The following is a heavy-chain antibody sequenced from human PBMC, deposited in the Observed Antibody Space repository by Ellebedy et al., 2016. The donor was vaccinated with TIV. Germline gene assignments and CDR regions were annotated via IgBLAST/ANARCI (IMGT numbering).Heavy chain of an antibody. CDR1: GFTLPNYW. Sequence: GESLKISCAASGFTLPNYWMHWVRPAPGKGLVWVSSLNSDGSTIRYADSVQGRFTISRDNAKSMLYLQMNSLRAEDTAVYYCAREVVASSKGGPFDIWGQGTMVTVSS. V-gene: IGHV3-74*01. J-gene: IGHJ3*02. CDR3: AREVVASSKGGPFDI. D-gene: IGHD2-2*01. CDR2: LNSDGSTI.